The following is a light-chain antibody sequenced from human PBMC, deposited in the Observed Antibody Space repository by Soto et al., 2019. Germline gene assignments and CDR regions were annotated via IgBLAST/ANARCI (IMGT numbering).Light chain of an antibody. CDR3: QHYHNWPRT. CDR1: QRISSY. Sequence: EVVLTQSPGSLSLSPGERATLSCRASQRISSYYLAWYQQKPGQAPRLLIYGASTRATGIPARFSGSGSGTHFTLTISSLQSEDFAVYYCQHYHNWPRTFGQGTKVDIK. V-gene: IGKV3-15*01. CDR2: GAS. J-gene: IGKJ1*01.